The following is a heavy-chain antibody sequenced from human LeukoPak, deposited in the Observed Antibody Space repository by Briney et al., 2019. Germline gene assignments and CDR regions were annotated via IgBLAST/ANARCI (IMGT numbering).Heavy chain of an antibody. CDR2: IYYGATT. CDR3: ARGDGSGWSGGRNFPH. V-gene: IGHV4-59*01. Sequence: PSETLSLTCNVSGGSIGRYFWGWIRQPPGKTLEWIGYIYYGATTTYNPSFKSRVTISVDTPKNQVSLKLKSVTAADTAFYYCARGDGSGWSGGRNFPHWGQGTLVTVSS. CDR1: GGSIGRYF. J-gene: IGHJ1*01. D-gene: IGHD6-19*01.